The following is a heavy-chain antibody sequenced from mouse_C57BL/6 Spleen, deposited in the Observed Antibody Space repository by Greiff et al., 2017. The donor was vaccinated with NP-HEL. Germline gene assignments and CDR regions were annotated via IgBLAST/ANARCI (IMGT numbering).Heavy chain of an antibody. V-gene: IGHV1-18*01. Sequence: EVQLQQSGPELVKPGASVKIPCKASGYTFTDYNMDWVKQSHGKSLEWIGDINPNNGGTIYNQKFKGKATLTVDKSSSTAYMELRSLTYEDTAVYYCARWNGNSFFWYFDVWGTGTTVTVSS. CDR3: ARWNGNSFFWYFDV. D-gene: IGHD2-1*01. J-gene: IGHJ1*03. CDR2: INPNNGGT. CDR1: GYTFTDYN.